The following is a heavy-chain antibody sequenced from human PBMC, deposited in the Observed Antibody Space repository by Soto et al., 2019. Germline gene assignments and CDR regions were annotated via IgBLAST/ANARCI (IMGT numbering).Heavy chain of an antibody. CDR3: ASGLVTTLHY. Sequence: SATLSLTCAVSGGSTSSGGYSWSWIRQPPGKGLEWIGYIYHSGSTYYNPSLKSRVTISVDRSKNQFSLKLSSVTAADTAVYYCASGLVTTLHYWGQGTLVTVS. CDR1: GGSTSSGGYS. CDR2: IYHSGST. D-gene: IGHD4-17*01. J-gene: IGHJ4*02. V-gene: IGHV4-30-2*01.